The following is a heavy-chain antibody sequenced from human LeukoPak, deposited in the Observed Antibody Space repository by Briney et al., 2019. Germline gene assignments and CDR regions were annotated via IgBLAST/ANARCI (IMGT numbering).Heavy chain of an antibody. CDR3: ARGPHYQDSSGPLDS. CDR1: GGSISSDY. J-gene: IGHJ4*02. D-gene: IGHD3-22*01. CDR2: IYTSGST. Sequence: SETLSLTCTVSGGSISSDYWSWIRQPAGKGLEWIGRIYTSGSTNYNSSLKSRVTMSVDTSENQFSLKLSSVTAADTAVYYCARGPHYQDSSGPLDSWGQGTLVTVSS. V-gene: IGHV4-4*07.